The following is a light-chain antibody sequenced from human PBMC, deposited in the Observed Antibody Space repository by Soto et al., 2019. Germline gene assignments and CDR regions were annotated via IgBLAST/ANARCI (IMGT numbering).Light chain of an antibody. CDR2: SNN. V-gene: IGLV1-44*01. CDR3: AAWDDSLNGYV. CDR1: SSNIGSKT. J-gene: IGLJ1*01. Sequence: QSVLTQPPSTSGTPGQRVPISCSGSSSNIGSKTVNWYQHLPGTAPKLLIYSNNQRPSGVPERFSGSKSGTSASLAVSGLQSEDDAEYYCAAWDDSLNGYVFGTGTKVTVL.